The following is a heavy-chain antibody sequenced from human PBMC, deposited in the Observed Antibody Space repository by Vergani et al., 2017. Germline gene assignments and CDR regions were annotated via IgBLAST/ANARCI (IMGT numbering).Heavy chain of an antibody. D-gene: IGHD3-22*01. CDR3: AKDFSVALDRSGYPFDI. CDR2: ISYDGSNK. CDR1: GFTFSHYG. J-gene: IGHJ3*02. V-gene: IGHV3-30*18. Sequence: QVQLVESGGGVVQPGRSLRLSCAASGFTFSHYGMHWVRQAPGKGLEWVAVISYDGSNKYYADSVKGRFTISRDNSKNTLFLQMNSLRAEDTAVYSCAKDFSVALDRSGYPFDIWGQGTMVSVSS.